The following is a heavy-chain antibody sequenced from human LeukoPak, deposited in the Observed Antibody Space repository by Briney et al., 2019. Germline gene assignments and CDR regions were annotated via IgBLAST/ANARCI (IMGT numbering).Heavy chain of an antibody. D-gene: IGHD5-12*01. CDR1: GYTFTSYA. J-gene: IGHJ6*02. CDR2: INAGNGNT. Sequence: ASVKVSCKASGYTFTSYAMHWVRQAPGQRLEWMGWINAGNGNTKYSQKFQGRVTITRDTSASTAYMELSSLRSEDTAVYYCATGAFWVSGYDRYYYGMDVWGQGTTVTVSS. CDR3: ATGAFWVSGYDRYYYGMDV. V-gene: IGHV1-3*01.